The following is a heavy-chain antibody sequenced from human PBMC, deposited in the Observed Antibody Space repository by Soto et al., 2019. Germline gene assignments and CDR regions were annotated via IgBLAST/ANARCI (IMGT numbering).Heavy chain of an antibody. J-gene: IGHJ4*02. CDR3: ARAWGFSSGRYASFSY. CDR2: TYYRSKWYN. CDR1: GDSASSNRAA. Sequence: QTLSLTCAISGDSASSNRAAWNWIRQSPSRGLEWLGRTYYRSKWYNDYAVSVKSRITINPDTSKNQFSLQLNSVTPEDTAVYYCARAWGFSSGRYASFSYWVQVSLVPVS. D-gene: IGHD6-19*01. V-gene: IGHV6-1*01.